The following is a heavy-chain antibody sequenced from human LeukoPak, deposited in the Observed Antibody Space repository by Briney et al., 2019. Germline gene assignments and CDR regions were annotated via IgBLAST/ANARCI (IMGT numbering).Heavy chain of an antibody. CDR1: RFTFSSFA. D-gene: IGHD3-10*01. J-gene: IGHJ4*02. V-gene: IGHV3-23*01. CDR2: ISGSGDRT. Sequence: PGGSLRLSCVASRFTFSSFAMSWVRQAPGKGLEWVSTISGSGDRTYYADSVKGRFTISRDNPKNTLYLQMNSLRAEDTALYYCARPEGITMVRGVIYWGQGTLVTVSS. CDR3: ARPEGITMVRGVIY.